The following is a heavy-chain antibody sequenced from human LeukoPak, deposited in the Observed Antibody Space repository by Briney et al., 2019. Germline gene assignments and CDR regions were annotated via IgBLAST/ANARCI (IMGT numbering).Heavy chain of an antibody. CDR3: ASSLTGEGYYYYYIDV. CDR1: GGTFSSYA. Sequence: ASVKVSCKASGGTFSSYAISWVRHAPGQGLEWMGGIIPIFGTANYAQKFQGRVTITADESTSTAYMELSSLRSEDTAVYYCASSLTGEGYYYYYIDVWGKGTTVTVSS. V-gene: IGHV1-69*13. J-gene: IGHJ6*03. CDR2: IIPIFGTA. D-gene: IGHD3-10*01.